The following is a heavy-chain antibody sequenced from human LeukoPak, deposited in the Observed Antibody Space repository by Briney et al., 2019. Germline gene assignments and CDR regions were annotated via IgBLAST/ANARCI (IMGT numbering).Heavy chain of an antibody. CDR2: IYRGGST. Sequence: GGSLRLSCAASGFIVNNNYMSWVRQAPGRGLEWVSIIYRGGSTYYADSVMGRFTISRDNSKNTLYLQMNSLRAEDTAVYYCARVTGPTSTVVRGVIIPAVDYWGQGTLVSVSS. CDR3: ARVTGPTSTVVRGVIIPAVDY. J-gene: IGHJ4*02. V-gene: IGHV3-53*01. CDR1: GFIVNNNY. D-gene: IGHD3-10*01.